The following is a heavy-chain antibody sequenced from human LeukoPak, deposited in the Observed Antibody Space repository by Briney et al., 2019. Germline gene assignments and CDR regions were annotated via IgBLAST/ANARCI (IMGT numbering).Heavy chain of an antibody. CDR1: GFTFDDYA. J-gene: IGHJ6*02. V-gene: IGHV3-43*02. CDR3: AKPQAGDNYYYYGMDV. CDR2: IGGDGGST. D-gene: IGHD4-17*01. Sequence: GGSLRLSCAASGFTFDDYAMHWVRQAPGKGLEWVSLIGGDGGSTYYADSVKGRFTISRDNSKNSLYLQMNSLRTEDTALYYCAKPQAGDNYYYYGMDVWGQGTTVTVSS.